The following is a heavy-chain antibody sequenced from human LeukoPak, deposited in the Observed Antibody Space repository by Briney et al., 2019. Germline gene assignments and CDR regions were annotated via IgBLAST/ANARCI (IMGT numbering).Heavy chain of an antibody. CDR1: GFSLSTSGVG. D-gene: IGHD6-13*01. CDR2: IYWNDDK. Sequence: ESGPTLVKPTQTLALTCTFSGFSLSTSGVGMGWIRQPPGTALEWLALIYWNDDKGYSPSLKSKLTITKDTSKNQVVLTLTKMYPVDTATYYCAHMSPGIGAAGYYWGKGTRDPVSS. V-gene: IGHV2-5*01. J-gene: IGHJ4*02. CDR3: AHMSPGIGAAGYY.